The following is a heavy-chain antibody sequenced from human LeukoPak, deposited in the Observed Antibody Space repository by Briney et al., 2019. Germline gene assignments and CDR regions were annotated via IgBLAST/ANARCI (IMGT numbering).Heavy chain of an antibody. CDR1: GFTFSSYA. CDR3: ASQYFWSAVNGY. CDR2: ISYDRSNK. J-gene: IGHJ4*02. V-gene: IGHV3-30-3*01. D-gene: IGHD3-3*01. Sequence: GGSLRLSCAASGFTFSSYAMHWVRQAPGKGLEWVAVISYDRSNKYYADSVKGRFTISRDNSKNTLYLQMNSLRAEDTAVYYCASQYFWSAVNGYWGQGTLVTVSS.